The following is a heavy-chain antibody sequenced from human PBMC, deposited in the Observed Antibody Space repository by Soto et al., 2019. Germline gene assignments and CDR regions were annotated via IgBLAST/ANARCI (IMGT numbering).Heavy chain of an antibody. V-gene: IGHV1-69*02. CDR3: ARLGREGSSLNEDYYYYGMDV. CDR2: IIPILGIA. CDR1: GGTFSSYT. D-gene: IGHD6-13*01. Sequence: WASVKVSCKASGGTFSSYTISWVRQAPGQGLEWMGRIIPILGIANYAQKFQGRVTITADESTSTAYMELSSLRSEDTAVYYCARLGREGSSLNEDYYYYGMDVWGQGTTVTVSS. J-gene: IGHJ6*02.